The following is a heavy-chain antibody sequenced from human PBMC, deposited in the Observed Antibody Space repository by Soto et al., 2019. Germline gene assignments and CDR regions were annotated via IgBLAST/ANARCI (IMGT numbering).Heavy chain of an antibody. Sequence: GGSLRLSCAASGFTFSSYEMNWVRQAPGKGLEWVSYISSSGSTIYYADSVKGRFTISRDNAKNSLYLQMYSLRAEDTAVYYCARIVVVPAATDAFDIWGQGTMVTVSS. CDR1: GFTFSSYE. D-gene: IGHD2-2*01. CDR3: ARIVVVPAATDAFDI. V-gene: IGHV3-48*03. CDR2: ISSSGSTI. J-gene: IGHJ3*02.